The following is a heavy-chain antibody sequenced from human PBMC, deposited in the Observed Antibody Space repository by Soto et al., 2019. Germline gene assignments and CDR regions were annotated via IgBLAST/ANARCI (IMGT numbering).Heavy chain of an antibody. CDR2: MNPSTGET. J-gene: IGHJ4*02. Sequence: QVQLVQSGAEVKKPGASAKVSCKASGYTFTNNGVNWVRQATGRGLEWMGWMNPSTGETGYTEKFQGRLAMTRDTSITTAYMELTSLTSEDTAVYYCTRSGDSGAWISNWGQGTLVTVSS. CDR3: TRSGDSGAWISN. V-gene: IGHV1-8*02. D-gene: IGHD7-27*01. CDR1: GYTFTNNG.